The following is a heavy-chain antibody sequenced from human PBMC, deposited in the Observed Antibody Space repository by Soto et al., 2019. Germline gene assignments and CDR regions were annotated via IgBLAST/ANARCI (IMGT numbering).Heavy chain of an antibody. J-gene: IGHJ4*02. CDR3: ARENRASGSFDF. D-gene: IGHD6-19*01. CDR2: IYSDGTT. Sequence: PGGSLRLSCAASGFTVSSNYMSWVRQAPGKGLEWVSVIYSDGTTFYADPVRGRLTISRDNSKNMVYLQMNSLRAEDTALYYCARENRASGSFDFWGQGALVTVSS. CDR1: GFTVSSNY. V-gene: IGHV3-66*01.